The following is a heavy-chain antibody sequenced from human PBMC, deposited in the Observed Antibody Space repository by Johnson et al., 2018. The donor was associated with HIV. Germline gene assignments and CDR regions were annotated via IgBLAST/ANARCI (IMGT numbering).Heavy chain of an antibody. D-gene: IGHD2-8*01. Sequence: VQLVESGGGVVQPGRSLRLSCAASGFTFSSYVMHWVRQAPGKGLEWVAVISYDGSNKYYADSVKGRFSISRDNSKNTLHLQMNSLRAEDTAVYYCAKNGARGDAFDILGQGTMVTVSS. CDR2: ISYDGSNK. J-gene: IGHJ3*02. V-gene: IGHV3-30-3*02. CDR1: GFTFSSYV. CDR3: AKNGARGDAFDI.